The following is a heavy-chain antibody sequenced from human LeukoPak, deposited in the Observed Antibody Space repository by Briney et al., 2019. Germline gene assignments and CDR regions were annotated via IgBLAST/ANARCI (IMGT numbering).Heavy chain of an antibody. CDR3: TRDQHQYDFWSGYYHTFDY. CDR1: GFTFGDYA. J-gene: IGHJ4*02. CDR2: IRSKAYGGTT. D-gene: IGHD3-3*01. Sequence: GGSLRLSCTASGFTFGDYAMSWFRQAPGKGLEWVGFIRSKAYGGTTEYAASVKGRFTISRDDSKSIAYLQMNSLKTEDTAVYYCTRDQHQYDFWSGYYHTFDYWGQGTLVTVSS. V-gene: IGHV3-49*03.